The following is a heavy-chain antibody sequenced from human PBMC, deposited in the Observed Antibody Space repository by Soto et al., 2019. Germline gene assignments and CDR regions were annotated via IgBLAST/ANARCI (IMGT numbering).Heavy chain of an antibody. D-gene: IGHD4-17*01. CDR3: AVRGGTVTTEGYYYYGMDV. Sequence: QLQLQESGPGLVKPSQTLSLTCTVSGGSISSGGYYWSWIRQHPGKGLEWIGYIYYSGSTYYNPSLKSRVTISVDTSKNQFSLKLSSVTAADTAVYYCAVRGGTVTTEGYYYYGMDVWGQGTTVTVSS. V-gene: IGHV4-31*03. J-gene: IGHJ6*02. CDR2: IYYSGST. CDR1: GGSISSGGYY.